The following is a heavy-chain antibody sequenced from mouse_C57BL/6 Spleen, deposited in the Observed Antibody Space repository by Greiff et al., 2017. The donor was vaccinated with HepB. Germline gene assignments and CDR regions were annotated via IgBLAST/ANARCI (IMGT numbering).Heavy chain of an antibody. CDR3: APWAYGSSSYYAMDY. Sequence: EVQLQQSGAELVKPGASVKLSCTASGFNIKDYYMHWVKQRTEQGLEWIGRIDPEDGETKYAPKFQDKATITADTSSNTAYMQRSSLTSEDNAVYYCAPWAYGSSSYYAMDYWGQRTSVTISS. D-gene: IGHD1-1*01. J-gene: IGHJ4*01. V-gene: IGHV14-2*01. CDR2: IDPEDGET. CDR1: GFNIKDYY.